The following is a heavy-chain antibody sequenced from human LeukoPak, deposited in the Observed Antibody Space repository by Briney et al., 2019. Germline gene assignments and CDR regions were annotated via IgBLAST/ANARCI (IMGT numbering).Heavy chain of an antibody. CDR2: ISGSGGST. D-gene: IGHD2-2*01. V-gene: IGHV3-23*01. CDR3: AKGLWDILVVPDAPFDY. CDR1: GFTFSNYA. Sequence: GGSLRLSCAASGFTFSNYAMNWVRQAPGKGLEWVSAISGSGGSTYYADSLKGRFTISRDNSKNTLYLQMNSLRAEDTAVYYCAKGLWDILVVPDAPFDYWGQGTLVTVSS. J-gene: IGHJ4*02.